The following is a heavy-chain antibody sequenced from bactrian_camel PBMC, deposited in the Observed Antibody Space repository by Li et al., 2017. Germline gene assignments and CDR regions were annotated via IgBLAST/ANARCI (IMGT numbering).Heavy chain of an antibody. Sequence: HVQLVESGGGSVQVGGSLKLSCEFSEYTASTNCMTWFRQAPGKELEWVSGINSGGGSTYYADSVKGRFTISRDNGKNTLYLQLNSLSTEDTAMYYCVQGVYWSTYGDIFRHQRGQGTQVTVS. CDR1: EYTASTNC. CDR2: INSGGGST. D-gene: IGHD8*01. CDR3: VQGVYWSTYGDIFRHQ. J-gene: IGHJ4*01. V-gene: IGHV3S1*01.